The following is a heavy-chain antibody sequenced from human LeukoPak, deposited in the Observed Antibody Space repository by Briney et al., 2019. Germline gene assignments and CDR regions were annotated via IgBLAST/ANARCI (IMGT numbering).Heavy chain of an antibody. D-gene: IGHD1-26*01. J-gene: IGHJ4*02. Sequence: GSLRLSCAASGFTFSSYAMSWVRQPPGKGLEWIGEINHSGSTNYNPSLKSRVTISVDTSKNQFSLKLSSVTAADTAVYYCASFYSGSQDWGQGTLVTVSS. V-gene: IGHV4-34*01. CDR3: ASFYSGSQD. CDR2: INHSGST. CDR1: GFTFSSYA.